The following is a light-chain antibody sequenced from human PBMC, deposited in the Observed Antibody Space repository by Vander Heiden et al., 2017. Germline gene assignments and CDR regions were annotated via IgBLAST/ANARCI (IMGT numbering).Light chain of an antibody. V-gene: IGKV3D-15*01. CDR3: QQYNNWPPLT. J-gene: IGKJ4*01. CDR1: QSVSSN. CDR2: GAS. Sequence: EIVMTQSPAALSVSPGESPTLPCRATQSVSSNLAWYQQKPGQAPRLLIYGASTRATGIPARFSGSGSGTEFTLTISSLQSEDVAVYYCQQYNNWPPLTFGGGTKVEIK.